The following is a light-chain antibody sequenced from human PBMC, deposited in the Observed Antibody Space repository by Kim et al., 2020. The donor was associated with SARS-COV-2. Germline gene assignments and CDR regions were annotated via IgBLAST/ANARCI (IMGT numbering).Light chain of an antibody. CDR2: EDS. J-gene: IGLJ3*02. CDR3: QSYDNDGNQV. Sequence: KTGTISGTRSNGYILSNYGQWYQQRPGSAPSAVVFEDSERPSGVPGRCSGSIDSSSNSASLTISGLQTEDEADYYCQSYDNDGNQVFGGGTKLTVL. V-gene: IGLV6-57*03. CDR1: NGYILSNY.